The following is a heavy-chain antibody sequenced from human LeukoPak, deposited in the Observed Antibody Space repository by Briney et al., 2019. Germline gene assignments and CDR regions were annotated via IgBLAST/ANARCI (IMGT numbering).Heavy chain of an antibody. V-gene: IGHV3-15*01. CDR3: TTGGVVVVVAATLADY. Sequence: GGSLRLSRAASGFTFSSYAMSWVRQAPGKGLEWVGRIKSKTDGGTTDYAAPVKGRFTISRDDSKNTLYLQMNSLKTEDTAVYYCTTGGVVVVVAATLADYWGQGTLVTVSS. CDR1: GFTFSSYA. D-gene: IGHD2-15*01. J-gene: IGHJ4*02. CDR2: IKSKTDGGTT.